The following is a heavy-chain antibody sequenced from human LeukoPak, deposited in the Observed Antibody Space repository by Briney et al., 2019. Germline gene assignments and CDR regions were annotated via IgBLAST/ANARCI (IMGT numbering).Heavy chain of an antibody. CDR1: GFTVSSTF. V-gene: IGHV3-53*01. J-gene: IGHJ4*02. CDR3: ARDPAAGRLRD. Sequence: GVSLRLSCAASGFTVSSTFMSWVRQAPGKRLEWVSFINDDGTTTYYADSVKGRFTISRDSSQNTLYLQMNSLRAEDTALYYCARDPAAGRLRDWGQGTLVTVSS. D-gene: IGHD1-14*01. CDR2: INDDGTTT.